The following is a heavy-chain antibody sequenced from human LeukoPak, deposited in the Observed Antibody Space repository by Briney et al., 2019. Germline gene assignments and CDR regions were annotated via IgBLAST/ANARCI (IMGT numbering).Heavy chain of an antibody. Sequence: ASVKVSCKASGYTFTNYGISWVRQAPGQGLEWMGWISAYNGNTNYAQKLQGRVTMTTDTSTSTAYMELRSLTSDDTAVYYCARAEGHCSSATCPSPFDYWGQGTLVTVSS. CDR2: ISAYNGNT. D-gene: IGHD2-2*01. CDR3: ARAEGHCSSATCPSPFDY. CDR1: GYTFTNYG. J-gene: IGHJ4*02. V-gene: IGHV1-18*01.